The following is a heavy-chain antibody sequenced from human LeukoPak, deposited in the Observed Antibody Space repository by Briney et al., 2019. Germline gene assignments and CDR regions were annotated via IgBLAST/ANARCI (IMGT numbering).Heavy chain of an antibody. CDR2: ISGSGGST. V-gene: IGHV3-23*01. J-gene: IGHJ4*02. Sequence: GGSLRLSCAASGFTFSSYAMSWVRQAPGKGLEWVSAISGSGGSTYYADSVKGRFTISRDNSKNTLYLQMNSLRAEDTAVYYCAKDRVSVCYYDSSGYYYFDYWGQGTLVTVSS. CDR1: GFTFSSYA. D-gene: IGHD3-22*01. CDR3: AKDRVSVCYYDSSGYYYFDY.